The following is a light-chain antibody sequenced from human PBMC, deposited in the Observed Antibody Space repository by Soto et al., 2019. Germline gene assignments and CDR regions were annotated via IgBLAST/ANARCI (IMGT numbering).Light chain of an antibody. J-gene: IGKJ5*01. Sequence: EIVLTQSPATLSLSLVDRAALSFKASQSVHTYLAWYQQKPGQAPRLLIYGASTRAAGIPARFSGSGSGTDFTLTISSLEPEDFAFYYCQQRSNWPPINFGQGTRREIK. CDR1: QSVHTY. CDR2: GAS. V-gene: IGKV3-11*01. CDR3: QQRSNWPPIN.